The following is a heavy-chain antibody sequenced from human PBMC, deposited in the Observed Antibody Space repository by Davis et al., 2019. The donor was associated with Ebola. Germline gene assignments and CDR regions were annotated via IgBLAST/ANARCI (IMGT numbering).Heavy chain of an antibody. V-gene: IGHV3-21*01. CDR2: ISSSSSYI. Sequence: GGSLRLSCAASAFTFSSYSMNWVRQAPGKGLEWVSSISSSSSYIYYADSVKGRFTISIDNAKNSLYLQMNSLRAEDTAVYYCARVSVVVVAAFDYWGQGTLVTVSS. J-gene: IGHJ4*02. D-gene: IGHD2-15*01. CDR1: AFTFSSYS. CDR3: ARVSVVVVAAFDY.